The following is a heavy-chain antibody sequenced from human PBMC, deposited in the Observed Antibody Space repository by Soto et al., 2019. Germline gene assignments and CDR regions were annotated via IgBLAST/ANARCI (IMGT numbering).Heavy chain of an antibody. CDR2: ISATGPT. CDR1: GDSMSTYY. Sequence: QVQLQEWGPGLVEPSATLSLTCTVSGDSMSTYYWSWIRQSAEKGLEWIGRISATGPTSYIPSLKSRITLSVDTSKNQFSLNLKFVTAAATAVYFCARAQSGAADFWGQGTVVTVS. D-gene: IGHD7-27*01. J-gene: IGHJ3*01. CDR3: ARAQSGAADF. V-gene: IGHV4-4*07.